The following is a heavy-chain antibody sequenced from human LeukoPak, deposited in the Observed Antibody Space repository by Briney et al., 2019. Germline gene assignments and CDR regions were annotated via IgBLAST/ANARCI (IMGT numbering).Heavy chain of an antibody. CDR3: ARAKKYCSSTSCYAGGRFDP. J-gene: IGHJ5*02. V-gene: IGHV4-4*02. CDR2: IYHSGST. D-gene: IGHD2-2*01. CDR1: GGSISSSNW. Sequence: SETLSLTCAVSGGSISSSNWWSWVRQPPGEGLGWIGEIYHSGSTNYNPSLKSRVTISVDKSKNQFSLKLSSVTAADTAVYYCARAKKYCSSTSCYAGGRFDPWGQGTLVTASS.